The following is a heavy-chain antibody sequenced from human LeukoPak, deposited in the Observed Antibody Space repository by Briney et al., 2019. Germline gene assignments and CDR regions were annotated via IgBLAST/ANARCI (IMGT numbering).Heavy chain of an antibody. Sequence: PSQTLSLTCTVFGGSISSGDYYWSWIRQPPGKGLEWIGEIYHSGSTNYNPSLKSRVTISVDKSKNQFSLKLSSVTAADTAVYYCARLGQWAPFDYWGQGTLVTVSS. D-gene: IGHD1-26*01. V-gene: IGHV4-30-4*01. CDR1: GGSISSGDYY. CDR2: IYHSGST. J-gene: IGHJ4*02. CDR3: ARLGQWAPFDY.